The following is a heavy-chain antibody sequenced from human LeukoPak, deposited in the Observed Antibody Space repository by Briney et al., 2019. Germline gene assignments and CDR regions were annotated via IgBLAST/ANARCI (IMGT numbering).Heavy chain of an antibody. V-gene: IGHV1-2*02. CDR2: INPNSGGT. J-gene: IGHJ6*03. CDR1: GYTFTSYY. Sequence: ASVKVSCKASGYTFTSYYMHWVRQAPGQGLEWMGWINPNSGGTNYAQKFQGRVTMTRDTSISTAYMELSRLRSDDTAVYYCARDRKAVAFSDYYYYYMDVWGKGTTVTVSS. CDR3: ARDRKAVAFSDYYYYYMDV. D-gene: IGHD6-19*01.